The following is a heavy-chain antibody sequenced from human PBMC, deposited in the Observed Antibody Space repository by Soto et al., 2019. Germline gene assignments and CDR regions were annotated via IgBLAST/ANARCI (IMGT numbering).Heavy chain of an antibody. J-gene: IGHJ6*02. CDR2: ISYSGST. Sequence: DTLSVTCPLSTYSLRGYYLLSTRQPPGNRLEWIGYISYSGSTNYNPSLKSRVTISVDTSKNQFSLKLSSVTAADTAVYYGARERLRHFDWSKDGMEVWGQG. D-gene: IGHD3-9*01. V-gene: IGHV4-59*01. CDR1: TYSLRGYY. CDR3: ARERLRHFDWSKDGMEV.